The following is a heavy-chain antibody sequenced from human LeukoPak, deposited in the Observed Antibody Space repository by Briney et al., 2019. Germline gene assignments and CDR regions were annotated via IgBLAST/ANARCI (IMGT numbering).Heavy chain of an antibody. CDR2: IIPIFGTA. J-gene: IGHJ3*02. D-gene: IGHD6-19*01. CDR1: GGTFSSYA. Sequence: ASVKVSCKASGGTFSSYAISRVRQAPGQGLEWMGGIIPIFGTANYAQKFQGRVTITADESTSTAYMELSSLRSEDTAVYYCASLPWKGSGWYTDAFDIWGQGTMVTVSS. CDR3: ASLPWKGSGWYTDAFDI. V-gene: IGHV1-69*13.